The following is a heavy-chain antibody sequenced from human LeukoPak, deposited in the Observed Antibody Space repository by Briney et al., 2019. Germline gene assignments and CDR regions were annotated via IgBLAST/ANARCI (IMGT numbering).Heavy chain of an antibody. CDR3: ARDRAYLGHDAFDI. CDR1: GFTFSSYS. D-gene: IGHD3-3*02. Sequence: GGSLRLSCAASGFTFSSYSMNWVREAPGKGLGWVSYISSSSSTIYYADSVKGRFTISRDNAKKSLYLQMNSLRAEDTAVYYCARDRAYLGHDAFDIWGQGTMVTASS. V-gene: IGHV3-48*04. J-gene: IGHJ3*02. CDR2: ISSSSSTI.